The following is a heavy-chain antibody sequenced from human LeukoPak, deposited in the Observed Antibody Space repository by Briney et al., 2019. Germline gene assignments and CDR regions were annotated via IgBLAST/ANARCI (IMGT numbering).Heavy chain of an antibody. CDR2: IIPILGIA. CDR1: GGTFSSYA. J-gene: IGHJ5*02. V-gene: IGHV1-69*04. D-gene: IGHD2-15*01. Sequence: GASVKVSCKASGGTFSSYAISWVRQAPGQGLEWMGRIIPILGIANYAQKFQGRVTITADKSTSTAYTELSSLRSEDTAVYYCAGLVVVAATNWFDPWGQGTLVTVSS. CDR3: AGLVVVAATNWFDP.